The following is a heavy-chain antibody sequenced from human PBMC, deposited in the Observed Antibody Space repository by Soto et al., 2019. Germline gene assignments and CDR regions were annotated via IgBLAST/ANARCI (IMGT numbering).Heavy chain of an antibody. V-gene: IGHV4-59*12. Sequence: SETLSLTCTVSGLSITNNYWSWIRQPPGKGLEWIGYIYYTGSTNYDPSLKSRVTISVDTSKNQFSLKLSSVTAADTAVYYCASLLGNRNYYYYYMDVWGKGTTVTVSS. CDR1: GLSITNNY. J-gene: IGHJ6*03. CDR2: IYYTGST. CDR3: ASLLGNRNYYYYYMDV. D-gene: IGHD3-16*01.